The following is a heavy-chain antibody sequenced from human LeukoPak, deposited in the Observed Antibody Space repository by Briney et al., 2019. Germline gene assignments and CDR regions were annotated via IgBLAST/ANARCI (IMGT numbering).Heavy chain of an antibody. CDR2: IKSKTDGGTT. CDR1: GFTFSNAW. V-gene: IGHV3-15*01. J-gene: IGHJ4*02. Sequence: GGSLRLSCADSGFTFSNAWMSWVRQAPGKGLEWVGHIKSKTDGGTTDYAAPVKGRFTISRDDSKNTLFLQMNSLKTEDTAVYYCTLPWGSGSYYDYWGQGTLVTVSS. CDR3: TLPWGSGSYYDY. D-gene: IGHD3-10*01.